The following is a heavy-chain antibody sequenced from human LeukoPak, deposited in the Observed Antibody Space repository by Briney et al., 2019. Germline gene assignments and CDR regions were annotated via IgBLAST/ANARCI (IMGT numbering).Heavy chain of an antibody. Sequence: SETLSLTCTVSGGSISSSSYYWGWIRQPPGKGLEWIGSIYYSGSTYYNPSLKSRVTISVDTSKNQFSLKLSSVTAADTAVYYCAKAMGKQLVRFDYWGQGTLVTVSS. J-gene: IGHJ4*02. D-gene: IGHD6-13*01. CDR3: AKAMGKQLVRFDY. V-gene: IGHV4-39*01. CDR2: IYYSGST. CDR1: GGSISSSSYY.